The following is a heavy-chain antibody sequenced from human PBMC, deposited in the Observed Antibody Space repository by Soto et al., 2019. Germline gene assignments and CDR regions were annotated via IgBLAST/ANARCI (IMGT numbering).Heavy chain of an antibody. CDR2: ISYDGNNK. CDR3: AKDLFFSSWPTNLYGMDV. V-gene: IGHV3-30*18. J-gene: IGHJ6*02. CDR1: GFTFSSSG. D-gene: IGHD6-13*01. Sequence: GVSLRLSCAASGFTFSSSGMHWVRQAPGKGLEWVAVISYDGNNKYNADSVKGRFTISRDNSKNTLYLQMNSLGAEDTAVYYCAKDLFFSSWPTNLYGMDVWGQGTTVTVSS.